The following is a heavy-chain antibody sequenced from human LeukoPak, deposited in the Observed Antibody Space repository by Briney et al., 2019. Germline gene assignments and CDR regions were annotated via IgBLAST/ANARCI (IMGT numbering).Heavy chain of an antibody. Sequence: ASVKVSCKTSGYTFTSYDLNWVRQATGQGLEWMGWVNPNSGNTGYAQKFQGRVTMTMDPSISTAYMELSSLRSEDTAVYYWARRSDDYDSSAYYHWGQGTLVTVSS. J-gene: IGHJ4*02. CDR3: ARRSDDYDSSAYYH. CDR1: GYTFTSYD. V-gene: IGHV1-8*01. CDR2: VNPNSGNT. D-gene: IGHD3-22*01.